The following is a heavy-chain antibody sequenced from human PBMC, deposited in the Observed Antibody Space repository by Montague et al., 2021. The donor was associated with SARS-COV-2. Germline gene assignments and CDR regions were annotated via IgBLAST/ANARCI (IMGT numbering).Heavy chain of an antibody. J-gene: IGHJ4*02. D-gene: IGHD6-13*01. CDR3: ARIFLVVPPGIALYYFDY. Sequence: SLRLSCAASGFTFGDYYMTWIRQAPGKGLEWISDIGSGSHYTNYADSVKGRFTISRDDAKQSLYLEMDSLRAEDTAVYYCARIFLVVPPGIALYYFDYWGQGALVTVSS. V-gene: IGHV3-11*03. CDR2: IGSGSHYT. CDR1: GFTFGDYY.